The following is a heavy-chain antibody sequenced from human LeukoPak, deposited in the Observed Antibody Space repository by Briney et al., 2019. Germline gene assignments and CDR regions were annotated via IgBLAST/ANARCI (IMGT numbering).Heavy chain of an antibody. Sequence: PSQTLSLTCTVSGGSISSGDYYWSWIRQPPGKGLEWIGYIYYSGSTNYNPSLKSRVTISVDTSKNQFSLKLSSVTAADTAVYYCARDIAGHYGDYPAGYFDLWGRGTLVTVSS. V-gene: IGHV4-61*08. D-gene: IGHD4-17*01. J-gene: IGHJ2*01. CDR2: IYYSGST. CDR3: ARDIAGHYGDYPAGYFDL. CDR1: GGSISSGDYY.